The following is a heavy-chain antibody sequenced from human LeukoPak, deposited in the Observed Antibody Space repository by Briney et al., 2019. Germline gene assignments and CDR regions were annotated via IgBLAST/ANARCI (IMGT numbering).Heavy chain of an antibody. V-gene: IGHV3-7*01. CDR2: IKKDGSEK. CDR3: ANGGLYCSGTNSYECDFEY. Sequence: PGGSLRLSCAASGFTFSTYRMSWVRQAPGRGLEWVVNIKKDGSEKYYVDSVKGRFTISRDNAKKLLYLQMNSLRSEDTSVYYCANGGLYCSGTNSYECDFEYWGQGTLVTVSS. D-gene: IGHD2-15*01. CDR1: GFTFSTYR. J-gene: IGHJ4*02.